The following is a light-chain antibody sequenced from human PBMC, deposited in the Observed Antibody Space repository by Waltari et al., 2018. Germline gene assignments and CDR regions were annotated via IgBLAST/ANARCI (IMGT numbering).Light chain of an antibody. J-gene: IGLJ2*01. CDR1: NSDIGGYDF. Sequence: QAALTQPRSVSGSPGQSVTISCTGTNSDIGGYDFVSWYQQHPGTAPNLMIFEVSKRPSGVSGRFSGSKSGNTATLTISGLQAEDEADYYCSSYAGRNTLIFAGGTRLTVL. CDR2: EVS. CDR3: SSYAGRNTLI. V-gene: IGLV2-11*01.